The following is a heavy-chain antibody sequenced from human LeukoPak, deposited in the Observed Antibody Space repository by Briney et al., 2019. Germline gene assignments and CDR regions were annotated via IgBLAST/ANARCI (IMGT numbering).Heavy chain of an antibody. Sequence: GGSLRLSCAASGFTFSSYWMSWVRQAPGKGLEWVANIKRDGSEKYYVDSVEGRFTISRDNAKNSLYLQMDSLRAEDTAVYYCARGPDNIVVVVSPARPNWFDPWGQGTLVTVSS. CDR1: GFTFSSYW. D-gene: IGHD2-15*01. CDR2: IKRDGSEK. V-gene: IGHV3-7*01. CDR3: ARGPDNIVVVVSPARPNWFDP. J-gene: IGHJ5*02.